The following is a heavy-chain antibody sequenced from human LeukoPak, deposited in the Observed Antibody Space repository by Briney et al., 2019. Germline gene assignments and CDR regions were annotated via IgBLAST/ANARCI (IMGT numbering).Heavy chain of an antibody. Sequence: PSETLSLTCTVSGDSISSSSYCWDWIRQPPGKGLEWIGNIYNSANTHYNPSLKTRITMSVDTSKNQFSLKLNSVTAADTGIYYCARHNRSAYTGYENAFDIWGQGTMVTVSS. D-gene: IGHD5-12*01. J-gene: IGHJ3*02. CDR1: GDSISSSSYC. CDR3: ARHNRSAYTGYENAFDI. V-gene: IGHV4-39*01. CDR2: IYNSANT.